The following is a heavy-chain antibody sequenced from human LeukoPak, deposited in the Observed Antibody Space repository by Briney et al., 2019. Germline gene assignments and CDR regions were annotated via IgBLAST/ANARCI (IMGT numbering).Heavy chain of an antibody. CDR1: GGPFSGYY. D-gene: IGHD6-19*01. CDR3: ARHCKGIAVAGTICY. J-gene: IGHJ4*02. Sequence: PSETLSLTCAVYGGPFSGYYWNWIRQPPGKGLEWIGEINHSGNTNYNPSLKSRVTISVDTSKNQFSLNLSSVTAADTAVYYCARHCKGIAVAGTICYWGQGTLVTVSS. CDR2: INHSGNT. V-gene: IGHV4-34*01.